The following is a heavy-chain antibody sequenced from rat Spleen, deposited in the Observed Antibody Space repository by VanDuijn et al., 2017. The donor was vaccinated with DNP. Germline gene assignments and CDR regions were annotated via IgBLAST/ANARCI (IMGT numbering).Heavy chain of an antibody. J-gene: IGHJ2*01. Sequence: EVHLVESGGGLVQPGRSLKLSCAASGFTFSDYYMAWVRQAPTKGLEWVAYIRFDGATTYYGDSVKGRFTISRDNAKNSLYLQMDSLRSEDTATYYCTTTSRVYIDYWGQGVMVTVSS. CDR2: IRFDGATT. V-gene: IGHV5-20*01. CDR3: TTTSRVYIDY. D-gene: IGHD1-4*01. CDR1: GFTFSDYY.